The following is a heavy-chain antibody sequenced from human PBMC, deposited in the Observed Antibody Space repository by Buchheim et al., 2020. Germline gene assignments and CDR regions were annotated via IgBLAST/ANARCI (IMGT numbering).Heavy chain of an antibody. D-gene: IGHD5-24*01. CDR1: GGSFSDYY. Sequence: QVQLQQWGAGLLKPSETLSLTCAVYGGSFSDYYWSWIRQPPGKGLEWVGAINHSGSTNYNPSLKSRVTISVDTSKNQFSLKLNSVTAADTDVYDCERAGRSGMVPNRNGRKYNRIDPWGQGT. CDR2: INHSGST. J-gene: IGHJ5*02. V-gene: IGHV4-34*01. CDR3: ERAGRSGMVPNRNGRKYNRIDP.